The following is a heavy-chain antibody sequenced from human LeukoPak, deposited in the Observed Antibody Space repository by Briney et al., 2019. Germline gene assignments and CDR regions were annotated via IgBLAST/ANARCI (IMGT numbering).Heavy chain of an antibody. CDR3: ARLTAGDYAFDI. Sequence: GESLKISCKGSGYSFTSYWIGWVRQMAGKGLEGRGITYPGDSDTRYSPSFQGQVNISAHTSTSTAYLQCSSLKASDPAMYYCARLTAGDYAFDIWGQGTMVTVSS. CDR2: TYPGDSDT. J-gene: IGHJ3*02. D-gene: IGHD1-26*01. CDR1: GYSFTSYW. V-gene: IGHV5-51*01.